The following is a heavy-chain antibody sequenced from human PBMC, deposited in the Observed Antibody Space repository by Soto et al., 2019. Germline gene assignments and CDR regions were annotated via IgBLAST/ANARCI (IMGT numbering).Heavy chain of an antibody. D-gene: IGHD3-10*01. J-gene: IGHJ6*02. CDR1: GFTFSSYS. V-gene: IGHV3-48*02. CDR2: ISSSSSTI. Sequence: GGSLRLSCAASGFTFSSYSMNWVRQAPGKGLEWVSYISSSSSTIYYADSVKGRFTISRDNAKNSLYLQMNSLRDEDTAVYYCARDVGGWFGEFVNYYYYYGMDVWGQGTTVTVSS. CDR3: ARDVGGWFGEFVNYYYYYGMDV.